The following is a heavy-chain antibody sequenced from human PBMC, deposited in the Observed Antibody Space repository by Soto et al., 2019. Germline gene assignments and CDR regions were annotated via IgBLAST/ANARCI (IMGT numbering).Heavy chain of an antibody. V-gene: IGHV4-39*01. Sequence: PSETLSLTCTVSGGSVSSNSYSWGWIRQSPGKGLEWIGTIYSSENTYYNPSLLSRVTISVDTSNSEFSLGLSSVTAADTAVYYCARGLITGSQYSGGWYYFDSWGQGTQVTVSS. CDR1: GGSVSSNSYS. CDR3: ARGLITGSQYSGGWYYFDS. J-gene: IGHJ4*02. D-gene: IGHD1-26*01. CDR2: IYSSENT.